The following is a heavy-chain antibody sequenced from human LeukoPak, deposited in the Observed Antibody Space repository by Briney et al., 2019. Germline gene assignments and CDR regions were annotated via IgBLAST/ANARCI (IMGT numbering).Heavy chain of an antibody. D-gene: IGHD3-10*01. J-gene: IGHJ4*02. CDR2: INPNSGGT. CDR1: GYTFTGYY. Sequence: ASVKVSCKASGYTFTGYYMHWVRQAPGQGLEWMGWINPNSGGTNYAQKFQGRVTMTRDTSISTAYMELSRLRSEDTAVYYCARGRGYGSGSPAGYWGQGTLVTVSS. CDR3: ARGRGYGSGSPAGY. V-gene: IGHV1-2*02.